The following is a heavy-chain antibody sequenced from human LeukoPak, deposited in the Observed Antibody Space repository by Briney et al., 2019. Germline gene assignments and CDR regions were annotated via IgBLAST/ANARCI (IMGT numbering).Heavy chain of an antibody. CDR1: GFTFSSYD. CDR2: IGTAGDT. CDR3: ARWGEASSGFDY. Sequence: HPGGSLRLSCAASGFTFSSYDTHWVRQATGKGLEWVSAIGTAGDTYYPGSVKGRFTISRENAKNSLYLQMNSLRAGDTAVYYCARWGEASSGFDYWGQGTLVTVSS. J-gene: IGHJ4*02. V-gene: IGHV3-13*01. D-gene: IGHD3-22*01.